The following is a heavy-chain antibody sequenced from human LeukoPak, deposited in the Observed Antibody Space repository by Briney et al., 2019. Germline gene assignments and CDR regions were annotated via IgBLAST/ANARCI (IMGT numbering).Heavy chain of an antibody. CDR3: AKQQAYDFWSGYQRSPIDY. CDR1: GVTSSSYA. D-gene: IGHD3-3*01. V-gene: IGHV3-23*01. J-gene: IGHJ4*02. CDR2: ISGSGGST. Sequence: GGSLRLSCAASGVTSSSYAMGWVRQAPGKGLGWGSAISGSGGSTYYADSVKGRFTISRTNSKNTLYLQMTSLTAEDTPVFSCAKQQAYDFWSGYQRSPIDYWGQGTLVTVSS.